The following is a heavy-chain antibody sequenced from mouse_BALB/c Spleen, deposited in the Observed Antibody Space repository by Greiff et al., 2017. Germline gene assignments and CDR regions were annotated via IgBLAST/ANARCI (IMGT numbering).Heavy chain of an antibody. CDR2: INSNGGST. V-gene: IGHV5-6-3*01. D-gene: IGHD1-1*01. CDR3: ARDYYSSNFFAY. CDR1: GFTFSSYG. J-gene: IGHJ3*01. Sequence: EVKLVESGGGLVQPGGSLKLSCAASGFTFSSYGMSWVRQTPDKRLEWVATINSNGGSTYYPDSVKGRSTISRDNAKNTLYQQMSSLKSEDTAMYYCARDYYSSNFFAYWGQGTMVTVSA.